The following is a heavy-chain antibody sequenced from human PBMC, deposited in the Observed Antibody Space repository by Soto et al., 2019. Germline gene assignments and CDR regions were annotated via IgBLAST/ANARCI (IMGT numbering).Heavy chain of an antibody. CDR2: IDYSGST. CDR3: ARHALHSRGFTYY. V-gene: IGHV4-39*01. J-gene: IGHJ4*01. D-gene: IGHD6-19*01. Sequence: QLQLQESGPGLVKPSETLSLTCTVSGGSISSGSYYWGWIRQPPGKGLEWIGSIDYSGSTYYNPSLKRRLTISVGTTKNQFSLKLRSVTAADTAVYYCARHALHSRGFTYYWGHGTQVTASS. CDR1: GGSISSGSYY.